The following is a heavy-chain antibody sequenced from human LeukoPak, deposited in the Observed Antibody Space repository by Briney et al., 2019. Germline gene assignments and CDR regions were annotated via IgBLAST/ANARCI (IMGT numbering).Heavy chain of an antibody. J-gene: IGHJ3*02. V-gene: IGHV4-4*07. CDR3: ARVRHYCSSTSCYDLSAFDI. D-gene: IGHD2-2*01. CDR1: GGSISSYY. CDR2: IYTSGST. Sequence: SETLSLTCTVYGGSISSYYWSWIRQPAGKGLEWIGRIYTSGSTNYNPSLKSRVTMSVDTSKNQFSLKLGSVTAADTAVYYCARVRHYCSSTSCYDLSAFDIWGQGTMVTVSS.